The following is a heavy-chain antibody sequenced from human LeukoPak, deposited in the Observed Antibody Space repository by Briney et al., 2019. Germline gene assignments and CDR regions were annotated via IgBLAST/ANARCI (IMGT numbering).Heavy chain of an antibody. CDR3: ARAYYYDSSGYYYY. D-gene: IGHD3-22*01. Sequence: SETLSLTCAVDAGSFSGFYWSWIRQPPGKGREWIGVINHSVSTNYNPSLKSRVTISVDTSKNQFSLKLSSVTAADTAVYYCARAYYYDSSGYYYYWGQGTLGTVSS. CDR1: AGSFSGFY. V-gene: IGHV4-34*01. CDR2: INHSVST. J-gene: IGHJ4*02.